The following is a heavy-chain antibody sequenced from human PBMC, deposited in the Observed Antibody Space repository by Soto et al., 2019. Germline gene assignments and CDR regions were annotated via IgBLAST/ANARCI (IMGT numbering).Heavy chain of an antibody. CDR1: GFTFSSYA. D-gene: IGHD3-22*01. Sequence: GGSLILSCAASGFTFSSYAMSWARQAPGKGLEWVSAISGSGGSTYYADSVKGRFTISRDNSKNTLYLQMNSLRAEDTAVYYCVKKRSYDRSNYDHFDYWGQGTLVTVSS. V-gene: IGHV3-23*01. J-gene: IGHJ4*02. CDR2: ISGSGGST. CDR3: VKKRSYDRSNYDHFDY.